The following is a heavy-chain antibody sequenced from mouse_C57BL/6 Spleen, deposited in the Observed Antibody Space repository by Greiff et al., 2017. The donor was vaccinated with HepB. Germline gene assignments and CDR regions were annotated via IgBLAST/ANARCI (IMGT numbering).Heavy chain of an antibody. V-gene: IGHV1-55*01. CDR3: ARGGGNAHYYAMDY. D-gene: IGHD2-1*01. Sequence: VQLQQPGAELVKPGASVKMSCKASGYTFTSYWITWVKQRPGQGLEWIGDIYPGSGSTNYNEKFKNKATLTVDTSSSTAYMQLSSLTSEDSAVYYCARGGGNAHYYAMDYWGQGTSVTVSS. CDR2: IYPGSGST. CDR1: GYTFTSYW. J-gene: IGHJ4*01.